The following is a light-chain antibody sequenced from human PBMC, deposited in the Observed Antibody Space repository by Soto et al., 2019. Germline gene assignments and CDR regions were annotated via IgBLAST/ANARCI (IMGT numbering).Light chain of an antibody. Sequence: FLTQSPATLSFSSVELASRSFRASENVRTFVDWYQQKPGQAPRLLIYDASNRATGIPARFSGSGSGTDFTLTISSLETEDFAVYYCQQSSNWLTFGGGTKVDIK. J-gene: IGKJ4*01. V-gene: IGKV3-11*01. CDR2: DAS. CDR1: ENVRTF. CDR3: QQSSNWLT.